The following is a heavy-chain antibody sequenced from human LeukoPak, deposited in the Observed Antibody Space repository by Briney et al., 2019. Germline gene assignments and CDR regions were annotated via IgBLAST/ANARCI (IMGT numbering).Heavy chain of an antibody. CDR2: ISWNSGST. J-gene: IGHJ6*03. CDR3: AKGPRGSWNDGECFYMDV. D-gene: IGHD1-1*01. Sequence: GGSLRLSCAASGFTFDDYAMHWVRQAPGKGLEWVSGISWNSGSTGQADSVKGRFTISRDNAKKSLYLQMNSLRTEDTALYYCAKGPRGSWNDGECFYMDVWGKGTTVTVSS. CDR1: GFTFDDYA. V-gene: IGHV3-9*01.